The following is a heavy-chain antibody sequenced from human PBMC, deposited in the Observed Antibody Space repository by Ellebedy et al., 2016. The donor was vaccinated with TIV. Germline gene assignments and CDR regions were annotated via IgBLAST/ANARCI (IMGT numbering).Heavy chain of an antibody. CDR2: ICTGGNT. J-gene: IGHJ4*02. CDR1: GFTFTTYA. D-gene: IGHD3-16*01. V-gene: IGHV3-23*01. CDR3: APGGTTKVKKGFAY. Sequence: GESLKISCAASGFTFTTYAMHWVRQAPGEGLEWVSGICTGGNTFYADSVRGRFTISRDNSKSTLYLQMDSLRDNDTAVYYCAPGGTTKVKKGFAYWGQGTLVTVSS.